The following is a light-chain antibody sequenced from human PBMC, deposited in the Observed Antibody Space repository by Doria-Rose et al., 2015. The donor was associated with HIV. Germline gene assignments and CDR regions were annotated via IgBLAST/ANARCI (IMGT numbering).Light chain of an antibody. CDR1: QSIGGW. Sequence: TQPPSTLSASVGDRLSITCRAGQSIGGWLAWYQQKPGKAPKLLISKASSLESGVPSRFSGSGSGTEFTLTISSLQPDDFATYTCQQYNSYPYTFGQGTKLEIK. J-gene: IGKJ2*01. CDR2: KAS. CDR3: QQYNSYPYT. V-gene: IGKV1-5*03.